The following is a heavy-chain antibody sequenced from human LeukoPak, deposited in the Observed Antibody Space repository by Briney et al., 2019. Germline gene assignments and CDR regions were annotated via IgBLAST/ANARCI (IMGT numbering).Heavy chain of an antibody. CDR2: IYTSGST. Sequence: SETLSLTCTVSGGSISSYYWSWIRQPAGEGLEWIGRIYTSGSTNYNPSLKSRVTMSVDTSKNQFSLKLSSVTAADTAVHYCARDSSSWYSSVYWGQGTLVTVSS. V-gene: IGHV4-4*07. D-gene: IGHD6-13*01. J-gene: IGHJ4*02. CDR1: GGSISSYY. CDR3: ARDSSSWYSSVY.